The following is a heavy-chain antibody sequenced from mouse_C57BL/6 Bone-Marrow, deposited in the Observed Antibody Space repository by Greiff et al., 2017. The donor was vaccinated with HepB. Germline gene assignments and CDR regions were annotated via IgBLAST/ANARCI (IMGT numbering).Heavy chain of an antibody. Sequence: EVKLQESGPGLVKPSQSLSLTCSVTGYSITSGYYWNWIRQFPGNKLEWMGYISYDGSNNYNPSLKNRISITRDTSKNQFFLKLNSVTTEDTATYYCARDDYDAFAYWGQGTLVTVSA. D-gene: IGHD2-4*01. J-gene: IGHJ3*01. CDR1: GYSITSGYY. CDR3: ARDDYDAFAY. CDR2: ISYDGSN. V-gene: IGHV3-6*01.